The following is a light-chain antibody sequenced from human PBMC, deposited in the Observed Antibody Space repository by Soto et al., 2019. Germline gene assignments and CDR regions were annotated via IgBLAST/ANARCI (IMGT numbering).Light chain of an antibody. CDR2: SHN. Sequence: QSALTQPPSASGTPGQRVTISCSGSSSNIGSNTVNWYQQLPGTAPKLLIYSHNQRPSGVPDRFSGSQSGTSASLAISGLQFEDEADYYCAAWDDSLNGYVFGTGTKLTVL. CDR3: AAWDDSLNGYV. CDR1: SSNIGSNT. V-gene: IGLV1-44*01. J-gene: IGLJ1*01.